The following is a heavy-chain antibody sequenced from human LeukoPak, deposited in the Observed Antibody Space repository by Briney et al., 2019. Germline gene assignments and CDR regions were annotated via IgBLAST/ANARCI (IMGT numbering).Heavy chain of an antibody. D-gene: IGHD3-10*01. CDR1: GFPFSSYA. J-gene: IGHJ4*02. CDR3: TGSFGELTFFDY. Sequence: GGSLRLSCTASGFPFSSYAMSWVRQAPGKGLEWVGFIRSKAYGGTTENAASVKGRFTISRDDSKSIAYLQMNSLKTEDTAVYYCTGSFGELTFFDYWGLGTLVTVSS. V-gene: IGHV3-49*04. CDR2: IRSKAYGGTT.